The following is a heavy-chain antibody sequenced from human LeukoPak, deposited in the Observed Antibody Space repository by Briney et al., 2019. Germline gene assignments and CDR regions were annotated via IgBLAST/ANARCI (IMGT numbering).Heavy chain of an antibody. D-gene: IGHD5-12*01. CDR3: AKALYGDYDHDVFDM. CDR2: ISGSGGST. CDR1: GFTFSSYA. Sequence: GGSLRLSCAASGFTFSSYAMSWVRQAPGKGLEWVSAISGSGGSTYYADSVKGRFTISRDNSKDTVYPQMISLRAEDTALYYCAKALYGDYDHDVFDMWGQGTMVTVSS. J-gene: IGHJ3*02. V-gene: IGHV3-23*01.